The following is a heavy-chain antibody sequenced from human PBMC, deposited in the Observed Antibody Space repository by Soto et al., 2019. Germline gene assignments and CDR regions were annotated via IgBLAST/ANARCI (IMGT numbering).Heavy chain of an antibody. CDR1: GYTFTGYY. CDR2: INPNSGGT. CDR3: AKWSTVGASKTVDF. Sequence: ASVKVSCKASGYTFTGYYMHWVRQAPGQGLEWMGWINPNSGGTNYAQKFQGRLTISRDNSKNTLYLQMNSLRAEDTAVYFCAKWSTVGASKTVDFWGQGTLVTVSS. D-gene: IGHD1-26*01. V-gene: IGHV1-2*02. J-gene: IGHJ4*02.